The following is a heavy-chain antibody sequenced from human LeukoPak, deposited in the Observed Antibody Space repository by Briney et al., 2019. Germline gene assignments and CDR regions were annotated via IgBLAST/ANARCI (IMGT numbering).Heavy chain of an antibody. CDR3: ARVGRGLYSMDV. D-gene: IGHD3-10*01. CDR1: GISFSSHG. CDR2: IINSGGTI. J-gene: IGHJ6*02. V-gene: IGHV3-48*02. Sequence: GGSLRLSCAASGISFSSHGMNWVRQTPGKGLEWVSYIINSGGTIYYADSVQGRFTISRDNAKNSLYLQMNSLRDEDTAVYYCARVGRGLYSMDVWGQGTTVTVSS.